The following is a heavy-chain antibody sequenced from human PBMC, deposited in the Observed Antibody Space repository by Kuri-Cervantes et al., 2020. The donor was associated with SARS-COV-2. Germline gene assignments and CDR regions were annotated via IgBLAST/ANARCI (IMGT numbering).Heavy chain of an antibody. D-gene: IGHD5-18*01. CDR3: ASVGGYSYGGFDY. V-gene: IGHV4-61*01. CDR1: GGSVSSGSYY. CDR2: IYYSGST. J-gene: IGHJ4*02. Sequence: ESLKISCTVSGGSVSSGSYYWSWIRQPPGKGLEWIGYIYYSGSTNYNPSLKSRVTISVDTSRNQFSLKLSSVTAADTAVYYCASVGGYSYGGFDYWGQGTLVTCYS.